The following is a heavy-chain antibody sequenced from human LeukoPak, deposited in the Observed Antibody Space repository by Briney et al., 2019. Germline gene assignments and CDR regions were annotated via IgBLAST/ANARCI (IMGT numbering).Heavy chain of an antibody. D-gene: IGHD5-18*01. Sequence: ASVNVSCKASGYTVISYGISWVRQAPGQGLEWMGWINPNSGGTNYAQKFQGRVTMTRDTSISTAYMELSRLRSDDTAVYYCARNPGIQAPNYYWGQGTLV. CDR1: GYTVISYG. CDR3: ARNPGIQAPNYY. V-gene: IGHV1-2*02. CDR2: INPNSGGT. J-gene: IGHJ4*02.